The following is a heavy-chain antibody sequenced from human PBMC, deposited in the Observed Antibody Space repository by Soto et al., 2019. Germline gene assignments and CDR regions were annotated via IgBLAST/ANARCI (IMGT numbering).Heavy chain of an antibody. CDR3: ARVVGRITIFGVVISYFDY. CDR1: GFTVSSNY. D-gene: IGHD3-3*01. CDR2: IYSGGST. Sequence: EVQLVETGGGLIQPGGSLRLSCAASGFTVSSNYMSWVRQAPGKGLEWVSVIYSGGSTYYADSVKGRFTISRDNSKNTLYLQMNSLRAEDTAVYYCARVVGRITIFGVVISYFDYWGQGTLVTVSS. V-gene: IGHV3-53*02. J-gene: IGHJ4*02.